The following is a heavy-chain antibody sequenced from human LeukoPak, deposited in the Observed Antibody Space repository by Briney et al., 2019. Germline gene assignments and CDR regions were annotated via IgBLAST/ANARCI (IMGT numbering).Heavy chain of an antibody. CDR2: INPNSGGT. Sequence: ASVRVSCKPSGYTFTRYYMHWVRQAPGQGLEWMGGINPNSGGTNYAQKFQGRVTMTRDTSISIAYMELSRLRSDDTAVYYCARVPQYYYDSSGNDLDAFDIWGQGTMVTVSS. J-gene: IGHJ3*02. CDR3: ARVPQYYYDSSGNDLDAFDI. D-gene: IGHD3-22*01. V-gene: IGHV1-2*02. CDR1: GYTFTRYY.